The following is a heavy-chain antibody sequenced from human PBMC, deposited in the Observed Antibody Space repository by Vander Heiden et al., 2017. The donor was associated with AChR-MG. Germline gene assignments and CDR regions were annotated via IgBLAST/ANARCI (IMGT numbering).Heavy chain of an antibody. CDR1: GFTFSSYA. J-gene: IGHJ4*02. V-gene: IGHV3-30*04. Sequence: QVQLVESGGGVVQPGRSLRLSCAASGFTFSSYAIHWVRQAPGKGLEWVAVISYDGSNKFYADAVKGRFTISRDNSKNTLYLQMKRMRAEETAVYYCAREGGYDLPYYFDHWGQGTLVTVSS. CDR2: ISYDGSNK. CDR3: AREGGYDLPYYFDH. D-gene: IGHD3-16*01.